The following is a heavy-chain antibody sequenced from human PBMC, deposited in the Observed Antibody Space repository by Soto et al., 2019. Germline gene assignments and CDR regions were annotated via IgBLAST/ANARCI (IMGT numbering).Heavy chain of an antibody. V-gene: IGHV1-18*01. D-gene: IGHD3-9*01. J-gene: IGHJ5*01. CDR2: IRPHNGDT. CDR1: GYSMNNYG. CDR3: ARGIMVGVEHDITDYYYGWFDY. Sequence: QPQLVQSGPEMKISGASVKVSCKASGYSMNNYGITWVRQAPGHGLEWMGWIRPHNGDTTYAQKFQGRVTMTADTSTSTAYLDLRRLRSDDTAVYYCARGIMVGVEHDITDYYYGWFDYWGQGTLVTVSS.